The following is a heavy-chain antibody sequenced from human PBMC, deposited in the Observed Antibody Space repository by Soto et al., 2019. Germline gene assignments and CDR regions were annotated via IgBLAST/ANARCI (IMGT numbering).Heavy chain of an antibody. CDR3: ARQIPGTENLTGSRYRYFDH. CDR2: ILPGDSDT. J-gene: IGHJ2*01. Sequence: GESLKISCKASGYNFISYWIGCARPMPGRDLEWVAMILPGDSDTTYSPSFQGRVSVSVDKSSTSAYLHWGGLTASDSGIYYCARQIPGTENLTGSRYRYFDHWGRGTRVTVSS. V-gene: IGHV5-51*01. CDR1: GYNFISYW. D-gene: IGHD1-20*01.